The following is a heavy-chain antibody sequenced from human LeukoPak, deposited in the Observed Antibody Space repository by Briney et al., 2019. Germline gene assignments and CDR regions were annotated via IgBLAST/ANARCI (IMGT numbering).Heavy chain of an antibody. V-gene: IGHV3-30*02. J-gene: IGHJ6*03. Sequence: GGSPRLSCAASGFTFSSYGMHWVRQAPGKGLEWVAFIRYDGSNKYYADSVKGRFTISRDNSKNTLYLQMNSLRAEDTAVYYCAKGEGWQQPYYYYMDVWGKGTTVTISS. CDR1: GFTFSSYG. CDR2: IRYDGSNK. CDR3: AKGEGWQQPYYYYMDV. D-gene: IGHD6-13*01.